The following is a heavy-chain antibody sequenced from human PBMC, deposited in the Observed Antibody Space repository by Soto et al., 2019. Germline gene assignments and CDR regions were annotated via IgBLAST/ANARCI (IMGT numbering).Heavy chain of an antibody. J-gene: IGHJ6*02. CDR1: GYTFTSYG. CDR3: ARDLRGWYYDGYYYGMDV. Sequence: ASVKVSCKASGYTFTSYGISWVRQAPGQGLEWMGWISAYNGNTNYAQKLQGRVTMTTDTSTSTAYMELRSLRSDDTAVYYCARDLRGWYYDGYYYGMDVWGQGTTVTVSS. D-gene: IGHD3-22*01. CDR2: ISAYNGNT. V-gene: IGHV1-18*01.